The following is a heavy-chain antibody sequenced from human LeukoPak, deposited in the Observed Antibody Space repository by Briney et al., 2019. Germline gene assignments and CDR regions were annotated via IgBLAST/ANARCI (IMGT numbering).Heavy chain of an antibody. CDR1: GGSISGDH. Sequence: SETLSLTCTVSGGSISGDHWNWIRQPPGKGLEWIGYIYYSGSTNYNPSLKSRVTISVDTSKNQFSLKLSSVTAADTAVYYCARASNYYGSGSYRLYYYYGMDVWGQGTTVTVSS. D-gene: IGHD3-10*01. CDR2: IYYSGST. J-gene: IGHJ6*02. CDR3: ARASNYYGSGSYRLYYYYGMDV. V-gene: IGHV4-59*01.